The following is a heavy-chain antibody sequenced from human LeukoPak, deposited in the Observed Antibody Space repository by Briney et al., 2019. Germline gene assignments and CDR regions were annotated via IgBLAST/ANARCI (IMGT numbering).Heavy chain of an antibody. J-gene: IGHJ6*02. CDR2: IYYSGST. CDR1: GGSISSYY. CDR3: ARHAGYCVYYYYGMDV. Sequence: SETLSLTCTVSGGSISSYYWSWIRQPPGKGLEWIGYIYYSGSTNYNPSLKSRVTISVDTSKNQFSLKLSSVTAADTAVYYCARHAGYCVYYYYGMDVWGQGTTVTVSS. D-gene: IGHD1-26*01. V-gene: IGHV4-59*08.